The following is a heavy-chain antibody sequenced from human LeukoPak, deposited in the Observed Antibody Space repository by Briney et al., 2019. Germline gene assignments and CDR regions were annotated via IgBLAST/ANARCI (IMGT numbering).Heavy chain of an antibody. Sequence: PSETLSLTCAVYGGSFSGYYCSWIRHPPGKGLEWIGEINHSVSTNYNPSPKSRVTISVDTSKNQFSLKLSSVTAADAAVYYCASASDCSSTSCYSDYWGQGTLVTVSS. CDR2: INHSVST. D-gene: IGHD2-2*01. CDR1: GGSFSGYY. V-gene: IGHV4-34*01. CDR3: ASASDCSSTSCYSDY. J-gene: IGHJ4*02.